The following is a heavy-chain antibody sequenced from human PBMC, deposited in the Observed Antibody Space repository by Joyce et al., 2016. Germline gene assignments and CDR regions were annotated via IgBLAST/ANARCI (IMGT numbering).Heavy chain of an antibody. CDR1: GCTVGDSV. D-gene: IGHD5/OR15-5a*01. CDR3: VGQSVGSAAFDT. CDR2: IRNKVHNFAT. Sequence: EVQLVESGGGLVQPGGSLKLSCVGSGCTVGDSVIHWVRQGPVRMMDWVGRIRNKVHNFATSYVAPVKGRCTISRDGSKETAYLQMNSLRTEDTAVYFCVGQSVGSAAFDTWGQGTMVTVSS. V-gene: IGHV3-73*01. J-gene: IGHJ3*02.